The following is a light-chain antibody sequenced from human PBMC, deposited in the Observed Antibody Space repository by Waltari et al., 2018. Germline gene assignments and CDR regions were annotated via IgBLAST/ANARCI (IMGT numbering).Light chain of an antibody. CDR2: GAS. Sequence: EIVMTQSPATLSVSPGERASLSCRASQSIANNSAWYQQKPGQPLRLLIYGASNRATDIPARFSASASGRDFTLTISSLQSEDFVVYYCQQYSTWPRVTFGGGTKVEIK. CDR1: QSIANN. J-gene: IGKJ4*01. V-gene: IGKV3-15*01. CDR3: QQYSTWPRVT.